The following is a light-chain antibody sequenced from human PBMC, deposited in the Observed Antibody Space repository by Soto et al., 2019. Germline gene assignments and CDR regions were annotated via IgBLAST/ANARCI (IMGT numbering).Light chain of an antibody. J-gene: IGKJ3*01. CDR3: MQALQTPLT. Sequence: DIVMTQSPLSLPVTPGEPASISCSSSQSLLHTNGYNYLDWYLQKPGQSPQLLIYLGSNRASGVPDRFSGSGSGTDFTLKITEVEAEDVGVYYCMQALQTPLTFGPGTKVNIK. V-gene: IGKV2-28*01. CDR2: LGS. CDR1: QSLLHTNGYNY.